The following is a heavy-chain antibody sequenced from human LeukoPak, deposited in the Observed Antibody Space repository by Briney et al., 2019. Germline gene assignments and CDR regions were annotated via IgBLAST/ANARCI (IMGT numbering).Heavy chain of an antibody. CDR3: ARRPHFTIFGVVQARDDAFDI. CDR2: IYHSGST. J-gene: IGHJ3*02. V-gene: IGHV4-38-2*01. CDR1: GYSISSGYY. D-gene: IGHD3-3*01. Sequence: SETLSLTCAVSGYSISSGYYWGWIRHPPGKGLEWSGSIYHSGSTYYTPSLKSRVTISVDTSKNQFSLKLSSVTAADTAVYYCARRPHFTIFGVVQARDDAFDIWGQGTMVTVSS.